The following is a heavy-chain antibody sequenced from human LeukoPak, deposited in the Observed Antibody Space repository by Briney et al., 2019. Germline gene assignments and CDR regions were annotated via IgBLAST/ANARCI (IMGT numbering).Heavy chain of an antibody. D-gene: IGHD6-19*01. CDR1: GFTFSSYS. V-gene: IGHV3-48*04. CDR3: ARDRDSSGWYGDFDY. J-gene: IGHJ4*02. CDR2: ISSSSSTI. Sequence: PGGSLRLSCAASGFTFSSYSMNWVRQAPGKGLEWVSYISSSSSTIYYADSVKGRFTISRDNAKNSLYLEMNSLRVEDTAVYYCARDRDSSGWYGDFDYSGQGTLVTVSS.